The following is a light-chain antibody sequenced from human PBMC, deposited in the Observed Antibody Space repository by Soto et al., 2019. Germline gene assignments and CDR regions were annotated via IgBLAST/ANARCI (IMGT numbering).Light chain of an antibody. J-gene: IGKJ1*01. CDR1: QIVSSNF. Sequence: EDVLTQSPGTVSLSPGERATLSCRASQIVSSNFLAWYQQKPGQAPRLLIYGASDRATGIPDRFTGSGSGTDFTITISRLEPEDLAVYYCHQYCNSHQTCVQGTKVEIK. CDR2: GAS. CDR3: HQYCNSHQT. V-gene: IGKV3-20*01.